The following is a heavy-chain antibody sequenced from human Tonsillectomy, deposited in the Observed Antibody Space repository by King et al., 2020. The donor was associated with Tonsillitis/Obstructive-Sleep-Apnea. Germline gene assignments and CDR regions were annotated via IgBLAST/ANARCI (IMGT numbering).Heavy chain of an antibody. CDR1: GGTFSSYA. Sequence: QGQLVQSGAEVKKPGSSVKVSCKAPGGTFSSYAISWVRQAPGQGLEWMGGIIPIVAVPNYAQNFQGRVTITADKSTSTAYMELSSLRSEDTAVYYCARGTYYDSSGYYHFDYWGQGTLVTVSS. V-gene: IGHV1-69*17. CDR2: IIPIVAVP. J-gene: IGHJ4*02. CDR3: ARGTYYDSSGYYHFDY. D-gene: IGHD3-22*01.